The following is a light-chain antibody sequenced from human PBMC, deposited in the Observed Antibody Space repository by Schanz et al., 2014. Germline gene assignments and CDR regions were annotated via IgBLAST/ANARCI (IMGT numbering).Light chain of an antibody. CDR2: EGS. CDR1: GNDIGMYNL. V-gene: IGLV2-14*02. CDR3: SSYTSSTLGV. Sequence: QSALTQPASVSGSPGQSITISCSGTGNDIGMYNLVSWYQQHPGKAPKLIIYEGSARASGLFNRFSGSRSGITASLTISGLQADDEADYYCSSYTSSTLGVFGGGTKLTVL. J-gene: IGLJ3*02.